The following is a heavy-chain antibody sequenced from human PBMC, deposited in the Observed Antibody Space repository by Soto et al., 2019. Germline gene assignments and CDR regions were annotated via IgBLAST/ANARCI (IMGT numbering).Heavy chain of an antibody. V-gene: IGHV1-18*01. J-gene: IGHJ4*02. CDR1: GYTFTSYG. CDR2: ISAYNGNT. Sequence: QVQLVQSGAEVKKPGASVKVSCKASGYTFTSYGISWVRQAPGQGLEWMGWISAYNGNTSYAQKRQGRVTMTPAPSTSTAYMELRSLRSDDTAVYYCARDRYYYGSGSYYPDYWGQGTLVTVSS. D-gene: IGHD3-10*01. CDR3: ARDRYYYGSGSYYPDY.